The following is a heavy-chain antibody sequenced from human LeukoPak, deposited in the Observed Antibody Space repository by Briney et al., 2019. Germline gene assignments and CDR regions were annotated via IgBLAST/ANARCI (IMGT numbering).Heavy chain of an antibody. CDR2: ISGRGGST. D-gene: IGHD4-23*01. CDR1: GFTFSSYA. CDR3: AKCLGDGGNYYFDC. V-gene: IGHV3-23*01. J-gene: IGHJ4*02. Sequence: GASLRLSCAASGFTFSSYAMSWVRQAPGKGLEWVSAISGRGGSTYYADSVKGRLTISSDNSKNTLYLQMNSLRAEDTALYYCAKCLGDGGNYYFDCWGQGALVTVSS.